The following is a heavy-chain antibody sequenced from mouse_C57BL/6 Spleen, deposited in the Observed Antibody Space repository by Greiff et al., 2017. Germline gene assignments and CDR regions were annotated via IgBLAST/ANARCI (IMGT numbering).Heavy chain of an antibody. J-gene: IGHJ2*01. Sequence: EVMLVESGGGLVKPGGSLKLSCAASGFTFSDYGMHWVRQAPEKGLEWVAYISSGSSTIYYADTVKGRFTISRDNAKNTLFLQMTSLRSEDTAMYYCAREDYYGSSSFDYWGQGTTLTVSS. CDR3: AREDYYGSSSFDY. D-gene: IGHD1-1*01. V-gene: IGHV5-17*01. CDR2: ISSGSSTI. CDR1: GFTFSDYG.